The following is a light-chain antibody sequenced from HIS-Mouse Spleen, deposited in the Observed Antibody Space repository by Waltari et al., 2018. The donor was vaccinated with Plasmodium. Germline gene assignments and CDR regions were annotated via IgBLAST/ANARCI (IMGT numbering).Light chain of an antibody. CDR2: KAS. J-gene: IGKJ1*01. Sequence: DIQMTQSPSTLSASVGDRVTITCRASQSISSRLALYHQKPGKAPKLLIYKASSLESGVPSRFSGSGSGTEFTLTISSLQPDDFATYYCQQYNSYSWTFGQGTKVEIK. CDR1: QSISSR. CDR3: QQYNSYSWT. V-gene: IGKV1-5*03.